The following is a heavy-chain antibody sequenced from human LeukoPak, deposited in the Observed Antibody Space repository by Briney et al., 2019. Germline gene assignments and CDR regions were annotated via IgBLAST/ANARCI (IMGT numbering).Heavy chain of an antibody. V-gene: IGHV4-59*01. CDR3: ARVNSGSYFSTYYFDY. J-gene: IGHJ4*02. Sequence: SQTLSLTCTVSGGSISSYYWSWIRQPPGKGLVWTGYIYYSGSTNYNPSLKSRVTISVDTSKNQFSLKLSSVTAADTAVYYCARVNSGSYFSTYYFDYWGQGTLVTVSS. CDR1: GGSISSYY. CDR2: IYYSGST. D-gene: IGHD1-26*01.